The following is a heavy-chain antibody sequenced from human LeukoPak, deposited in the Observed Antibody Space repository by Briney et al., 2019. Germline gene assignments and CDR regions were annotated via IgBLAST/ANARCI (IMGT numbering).Heavy chain of an antibody. V-gene: IGHV1-18*01. D-gene: IGHD3-10*01. J-gene: IGHJ4*02. CDR3: ARGVEWFGELYLDY. Sequence: GASVKVSCKASGYTFTSYGISWVRQSPGQGLEWMGWISAYNGNTNYAQKLQGRVTMTTDTSTSTAYMELRSLRSDDTAVYYCARGVEWFGELYLDYWGQGTLVTVSS. CDR1: GYTFTSYG. CDR2: ISAYNGNT.